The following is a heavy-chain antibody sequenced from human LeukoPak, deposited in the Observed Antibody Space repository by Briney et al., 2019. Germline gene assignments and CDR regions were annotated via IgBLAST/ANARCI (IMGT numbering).Heavy chain of an antibody. Sequence: PGGSLRLSCAASGFTFSSYAMHWVRQAPGKGLEWVAVTSYDGSNKYYADSVKGRFTISRDNSKNTLYLQMNSLRAEDTAVYYCARDPAKYGDYSEYFQHWGQGTLVTVSS. CDR1: GFTFSSYA. V-gene: IGHV3-30*04. D-gene: IGHD4-17*01. CDR3: ARDPAKYGDYSEYFQH. J-gene: IGHJ1*01. CDR2: TSYDGSNK.